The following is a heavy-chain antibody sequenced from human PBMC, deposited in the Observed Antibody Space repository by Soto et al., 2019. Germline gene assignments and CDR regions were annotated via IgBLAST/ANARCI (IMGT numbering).Heavy chain of an antibody. V-gene: IGHV3-73*02. D-gene: IGHD1-26*01. J-gene: IGHJ4*02. Sequence: EVQLVESGGGLVQPGGSLKLSCAASGYTFSDSAMHWVRQASGKGLEWVGRIRSKANNYATVYGASVRGRFTISRDDSKNTAYLQMNRLKIEDPAVYYCARLWSERAPNFDYWGQGTLVSVSS. CDR2: IRSKANNYAT. CDR3: ARLWSERAPNFDY. CDR1: GYTFSDSA.